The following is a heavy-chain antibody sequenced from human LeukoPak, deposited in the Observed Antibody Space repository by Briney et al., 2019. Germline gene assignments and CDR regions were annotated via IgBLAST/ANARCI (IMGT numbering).Heavy chain of an antibody. J-gene: IGHJ4*02. CDR2: IYWDDAN. Sequence: SGPTQGNPTPTLTLTFTFSGLSLSTTGVGVGWIRRPPGKGLEWLALIYWDDANRYTPSLKSRPTITKETSKNQVVLTMTNIDPVDTATYYGAHNRFDEARRFDYWGQGTLVTVSS. CDR1: GLSLSTTGVG. CDR3: AHNRFDEARRFDY. D-gene: IGHD1-26*01. V-gene: IGHV2-5*02.